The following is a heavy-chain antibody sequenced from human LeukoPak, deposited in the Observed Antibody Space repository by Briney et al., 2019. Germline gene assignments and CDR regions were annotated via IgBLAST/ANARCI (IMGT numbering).Heavy chain of an antibody. V-gene: IGHV3-7*01. Sequence: GGSLRPSCAASGFTFSTYWMTWVRQAPGKGLEWVANIKEDGSEKYYVDSVKGRFTISRDNAKNSLYLQMNSLRAEDTAVYYCARALCIWGGDCHYFDYWGQGTLVTVSS. CDR3: ARALCIWGGDCHYFDY. CDR2: IKEDGSEK. D-gene: IGHD2-21*01. J-gene: IGHJ4*02. CDR1: GFTFSTYW.